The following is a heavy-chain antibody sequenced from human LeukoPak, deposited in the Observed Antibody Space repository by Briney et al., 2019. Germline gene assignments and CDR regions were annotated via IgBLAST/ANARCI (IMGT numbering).Heavy chain of an antibody. CDR2: IYYSGST. V-gene: IGHV4-59*01. J-gene: IGHJ4*02. Sequence: PSETLSLTCTVSGGSISSYYRSWIRQPPGKGLEWIGYIYYSGSTNYNPSLKSRVTMSVDTSKNQFSLKLRSVAAADTAVYYCARSTSGTSGYWGQGTLVTVSS. CDR3: ARSTSGTSGY. D-gene: IGHD1-26*01. CDR1: GGSISSYY.